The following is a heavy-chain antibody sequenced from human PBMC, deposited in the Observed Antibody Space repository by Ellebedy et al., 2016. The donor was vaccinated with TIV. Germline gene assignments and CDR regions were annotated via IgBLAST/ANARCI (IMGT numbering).Heavy chain of an antibody. Sequence: PGGSLRLSCAASGFTVSSNYMSWVRQAPGKGLEWASVIYSGGSTYYADSVKGRFTISRDNSKNTLYLQMNSLRAEDTAVYYCARLRWSTTYFDNWGQGALVTVSS. D-gene: IGHD3-10*01. J-gene: IGHJ4*02. V-gene: IGHV3-66*01. CDR1: GFTVSSNY. CDR2: IYSGGST. CDR3: ARLRWSTTYFDN.